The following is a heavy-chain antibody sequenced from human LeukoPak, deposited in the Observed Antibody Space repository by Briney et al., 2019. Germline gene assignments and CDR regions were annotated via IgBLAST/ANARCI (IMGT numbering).Heavy chain of an antibody. CDR1: GFNFSNHD. CDR3: AKDRGIQCGGDCFYFHY. D-gene: IGHD2-21*02. CDR2: ISFDGSSE. Sequence: PGGSLRLSFAASGFNFSNHDIHWVRQAPGKGLEWVAVISFDGSSEFYADSVKGRFTISRDNSKNTMFLQMNSLRPEDTAIYYCAKDRGIQCGGDCFYFHYWGQGSLVTVSS. V-gene: IGHV3-30*18. J-gene: IGHJ4*02.